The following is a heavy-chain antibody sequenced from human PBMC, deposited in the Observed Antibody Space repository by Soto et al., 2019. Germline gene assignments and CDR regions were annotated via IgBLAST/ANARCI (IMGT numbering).Heavy chain of an antibody. Sequence: SETLSLTCPVSGGSISSYYWSWIRQPPGKGLEWIGYIYYSGSTNYNPSLKSRVTISVDTSENQFSLKLSSVTAADTAVYYCARRYGDYFDYWGQGTLVTVSS. CDR1: GGSISSYY. D-gene: IGHD4-17*01. CDR3: ARRYGDYFDY. J-gene: IGHJ4*02. CDR2: IYYSGST. V-gene: IGHV4-59*08.